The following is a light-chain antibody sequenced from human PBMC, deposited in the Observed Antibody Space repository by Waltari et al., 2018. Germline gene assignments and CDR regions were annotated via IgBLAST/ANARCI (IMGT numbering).Light chain of an antibody. V-gene: IGKV1-5*03. CDR3: QQYSSFST. J-gene: IGKJ2*01. Sequence: DIQMTQSPSTLSASVGDRVTISCRASESVGTWLDWYQQKPGKSPKLLIYMASSLASGVPSRFSGSGSGTDFTLTISSLQPDDFATYSCQQYSSFSTFGQGTKV. CDR1: ESVGTW. CDR2: MAS.